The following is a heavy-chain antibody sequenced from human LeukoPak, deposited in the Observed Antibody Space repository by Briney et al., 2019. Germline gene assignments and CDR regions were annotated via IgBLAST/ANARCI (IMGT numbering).Heavy chain of an antibody. CDR3: ATASLYFDN. Sequence: PGGSLRLSCAASGLTFRDSYMSWIRQAPGKGLEWVSYISSGGNTIKYADSVKGRFTISRDNARNSLYLQINSLRAEDTAVYYCATASLYFDNWGQGTLVTVSS. V-gene: IGHV3-11*04. J-gene: IGHJ4*02. CDR1: GLTFRDSY. CDR2: ISSGGNTI.